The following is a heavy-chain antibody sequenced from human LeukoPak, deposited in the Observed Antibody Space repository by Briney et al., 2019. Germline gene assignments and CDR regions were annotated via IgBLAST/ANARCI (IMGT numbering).Heavy chain of an antibody. CDR3: ASGGRSIAVAGKY. D-gene: IGHD6-19*01. Sequence: SETLSLTCAVYGGSFSGYYWSWIRQPPGKGLEWIGEINHSGSTNYNPSLKSRVTISVDTSKNQFSLKLSSVTAADTAVYYCASGGRSIAVAGKYWGQGTLVTVSS. CDR1: GGSFSGYY. CDR2: INHSGST. V-gene: IGHV4-34*01. J-gene: IGHJ4*02.